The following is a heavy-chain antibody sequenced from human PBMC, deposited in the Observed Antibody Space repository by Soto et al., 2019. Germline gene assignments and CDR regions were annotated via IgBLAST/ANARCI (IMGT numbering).Heavy chain of an antibody. V-gene: IGHV5-51*01. Sequence: GESLKISCVGSGFSFSRCTVGWVRQVPGKGLEWMGVIHPGDSDTRYSPSFQGQVTISADKSISTAYLQWSSLKASDTAMYYCTLSYGDSYYYYYGMDVWGQGTTVTVSS. J-gene: IGHJ6*02. CDR3: TLSYGDSYYYYYGMDV. CDR1: GFSFSRCT. CDR2: IHPGDSDT. D-gene: IGHD4-17*01.